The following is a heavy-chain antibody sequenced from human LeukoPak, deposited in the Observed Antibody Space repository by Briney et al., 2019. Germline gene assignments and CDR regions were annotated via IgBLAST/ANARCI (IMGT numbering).Heavy chain of an antibody. D-gene: IGHD5-12*01. CDR2: ISSSSSTI. V-gene: IGHV3-48*01. J-gene: IGHJ4*02. Sequence: GGSLRLSCAASGFTFSSYSMNWVRQAPGKGLEWVSYISSSSSTIYYADSAKGRFTISRDNAKNSLYLQMNSLRAEDTAVYYCARGGGYDFYVFDYWGQGTLVTVSS. CDR1: GFTFSSYS. CDR3: ARGGGYDFYVFDY.